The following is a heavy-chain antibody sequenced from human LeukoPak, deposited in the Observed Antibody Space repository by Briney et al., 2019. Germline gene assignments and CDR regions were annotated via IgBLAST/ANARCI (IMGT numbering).Heavy chain of an antibody. J-gene: IGHJ4*02. Sequence: GGSLRLSCAASGFTFSSYEMNWVRQAPGKGLEWVSYISSSGSTIYYAVSVKGRFTISRDNAKNSLYLQMNSLRAEDTAVYYCARDGKEDSSDYWGQGTLVTVSS. CDR2: ISSSGSTI. CDR1: GFTFSSYE. CDR3: ARDGKEDSSDY. V-gene: IGHV3-48*03. D-gene: IGHD3-22*01.